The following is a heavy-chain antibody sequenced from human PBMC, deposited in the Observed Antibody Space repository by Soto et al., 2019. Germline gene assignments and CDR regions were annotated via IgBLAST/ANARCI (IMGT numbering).Heavy chain of an antibody. D-gene: IGHD2-15*01. V-gene: IGHV4-30-4*01. J-gene: IGHJ5*02. CDR2: ISYSGST. CDR1: GGSISSGNYY. CDR3: ARDQGYSDP. Sequence: SETLSLTCTVSGGSISSGNYYWSWIRQPPGKGLEWIGFISYSGSTYYSASLKSRFTISVDTSKNQFSLNLSFVTAADTAVYYCARDQGYSDPWGQGTLVTVSS.